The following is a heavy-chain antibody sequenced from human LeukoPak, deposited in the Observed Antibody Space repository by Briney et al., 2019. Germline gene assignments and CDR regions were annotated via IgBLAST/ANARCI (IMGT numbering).Heavy chain of an antibody. D-gene: IGHD1-1*01. CDR1: GFTFSSYW. J-gene: IGHJ4*02. V-gene: IGHV3-74*01. CDR3: ARANWNYDY. Sequence: GGSLRLSCAASGFTFSSYWMHWVRQAPGKGLVWVSRIKSEGSSTNYADSVKGRFTISRDNAKNTLYLQMDSLRAEDTAVYYCARANWNYDYWGQGTLVTVSS. CDR2: IKSEGSST.